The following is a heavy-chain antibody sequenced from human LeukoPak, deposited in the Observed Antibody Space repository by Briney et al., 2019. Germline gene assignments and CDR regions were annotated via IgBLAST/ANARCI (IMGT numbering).Heavy chain of an antibody. V-gene: IGHV1-18*01. CDR2: ISAYSAST. CDR3: TRNHYYGSGSYYNPHRGFDY. CDR1: GYTFTSYG. Sequence: ASVKVSCKASGYTFTSYGISWVRQAPGQGLEWMGWISAYSASTNYAQKLRGRVTMTTDTSTSTAYMELRSLRSDDTAVYYCTRNHYYGSGSYYNPHRGFDYWGQGTLVTVSS. J-gene: IGHJ4*02. D-gene: IGHD3-10*01.